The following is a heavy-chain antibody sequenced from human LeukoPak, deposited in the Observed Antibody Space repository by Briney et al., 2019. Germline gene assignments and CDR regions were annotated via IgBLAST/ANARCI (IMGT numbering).Heavy chain of an antibody. CDR1: GFSFSSYG. Sequence: GGSLRLFCAASGFSFSSYGMSWVRQAPGKGLEFVANIKPDGSDKNLVDSVKGRFTISRDNAKNSLYLQMKSLTAEDTAVYYCARGKLGFDYWGQGTLVTVSS. D-gene: IGHD7-27*01. J-gene: IGHJ4*02. CDR2: IKPDGSDK. CDR3: ARGKLGFDY. V-gene: IGHV3-7*04.